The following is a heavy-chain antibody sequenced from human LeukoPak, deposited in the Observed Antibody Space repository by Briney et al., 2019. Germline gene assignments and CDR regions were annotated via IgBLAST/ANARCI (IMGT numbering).Heavy chain of an antibody. D-gene: IGHD4-17*01. V-gene: IGHV3-30*03. CDR1: GFSFSLYG. J-gene: IGHJ5*02. CDR3: ARLSDYGDDNNNCFDP. Sequence: GGSLRLSCAASGFSFSLYGMHWVRQAPGKGLEWVAVISFDGNDKFYADSAKGRFTISRDDSKNTLYLQMNSLRPEDTAVYYCARLSDYGDDNNNCFDPWGQGALVTVSS. CDR2: ISFDGNDK.